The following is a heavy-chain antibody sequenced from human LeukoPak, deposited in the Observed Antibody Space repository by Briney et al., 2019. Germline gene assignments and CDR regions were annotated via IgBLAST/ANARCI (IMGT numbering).Heavy chain of an antibody. CDR2: ITSSGSTI. J-gene: IGHJ4*02. D-gene: IGHD4-17*01. Sequence: PGGALRLSCAPSGFILSSYSMNWVRQAPGKGLEWVSYITSSGSTIYYADSVKGRFTISRDNAKNSLYLQMNSLRAEDTAVYYCARAGDCYDYWGQGTLVTVSS. CDR3: ARAGDCYDY. V-gene: IGHV3-48*01. CDR1: GFILSSYS.